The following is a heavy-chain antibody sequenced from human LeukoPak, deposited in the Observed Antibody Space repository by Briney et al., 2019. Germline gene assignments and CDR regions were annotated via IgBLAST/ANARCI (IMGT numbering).Heavy chain of an antibody. CDR3: SRENGAFSPFGY. J-gene: IGHJ4*02. CDR2: ISLTGLT. D-gene: IGHD2-8*01. CDR1: DGSISSTNW. V-gene: IGHV4-4*02. Sequence: SGTLSLTCGVSDGSISSTNWWSWVRQPPGQGLEWIGEISLTGLTHYNPSLESRVTVSLDKSKNQLSLNLTSVTAADTAVYYCSRENGAFSPFGYWGQGTLVTVLS.